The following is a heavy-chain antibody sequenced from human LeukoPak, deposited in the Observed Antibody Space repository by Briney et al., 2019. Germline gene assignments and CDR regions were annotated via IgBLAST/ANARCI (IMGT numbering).Heavy chain of an antibody. J-gene: IGHJ3*02. Sequence: ASVKVSCKASGYTFINYDFSWVRQAPGQGLEWMGWISTYNGNTNYAQKLQGRVTMTTDTSTSTAYMELRSLRSDDTAVYYCASLKNYYDSSGYLVTDAFDIWGQGTMVTVSS. CDR2: ISTYNGNT. D-gene: IGHD3-22*01. V-gene: IGHV1-18*01. CDR1: GYTFINYD. CDR3: ASLKNYYDSSGYLVTDAFDI.